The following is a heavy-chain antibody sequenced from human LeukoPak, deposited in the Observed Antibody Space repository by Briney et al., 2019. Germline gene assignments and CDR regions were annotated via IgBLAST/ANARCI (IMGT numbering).Heavy chain of an antibody. CDR2: ISAYNGNT. CDR1: GYTFTSYG. V-gene: IGHV1-18*01. J-gene: IGHJ4*02. CDR3: ARDQSNIVTAAPPFDY. D-gene: IGHD2/OR15-2a*01. Sequence: ASVKVSCKASGYTFTSYGISWVRQAPGQGLEWMGWISAYNGNTNYAQKLQGRVTMTTDTSTSTAYMELRSLRSDDTAVYYCARDQSNIVTAAPPFDYWGQGTLVTVSS.